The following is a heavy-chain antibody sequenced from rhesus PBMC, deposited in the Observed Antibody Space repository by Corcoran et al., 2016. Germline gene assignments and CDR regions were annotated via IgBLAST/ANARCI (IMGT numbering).Heavy chain of an antibody. Sequence: QVQLQESGPGLVKPSETLSLTCAVSGGSISSSYYYLSWIRHAPGKGLVWIGYISYSGSTSYNQSLKSRVTSSRDTSKNQFSLKLSSVTAADTAVYYCARAPYSSGWYPNYFDYWGQGVLVTVSS. V-gene: IGHV4-122*02. D-gene: IGHD6-31*01. CDR3: ARAPYSSGWYPNYFDY. CDR1: GGSISSSYYY. J-gene: IGHJ4*01. CDR2: ISYSGST.